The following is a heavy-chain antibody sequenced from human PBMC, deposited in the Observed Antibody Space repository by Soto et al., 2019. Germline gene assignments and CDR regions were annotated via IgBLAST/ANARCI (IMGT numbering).Heavy chain of an antibody. V-gene: IGHV3-9*01. D-gene: IGHD5-18*01. CDR1: GFTFDDYA. Sequence: GGSLRLSCAASGFTFDDYAMHWVRQAPGKGLEWVSGISWNSGSIGYADSVKGRFTISRDNAKDSLYLQMNSLRAEDTALYYCAKAARGYSYGYASLWWDYFDYWGQGT. CDR2: ISWNSGSI. CDR3: AKAARGYSYGYASLWWDYFDY. J-gene: IGHJ4*02.